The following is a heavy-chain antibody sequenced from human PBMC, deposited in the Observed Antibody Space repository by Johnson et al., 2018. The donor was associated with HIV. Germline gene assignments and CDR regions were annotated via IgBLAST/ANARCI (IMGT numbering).Heavy chain of an antibody. Sequence: VQLVESGGGVVQPGGSLRVSCAASGFTFSSHAMHWVRQAPGKGLEYVSAISSNGGSTYYAKSVKGRFTISRDNSKNTLDLQMGSLRAEDMAVYYCARGFYDILTGFDAFDIWGQGTMVTVSS. V-gene: IGHV3-64*01. D-gene: IGHD3-9*01. CDR3: ARGFYDILTGFDAFDI. CDR1: GFTFSSHA. CDR2: ISSNGGST. J-gene: IGHJ3*02.